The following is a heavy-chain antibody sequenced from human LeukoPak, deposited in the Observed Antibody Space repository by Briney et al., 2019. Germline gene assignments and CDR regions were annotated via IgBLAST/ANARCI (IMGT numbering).Heavy chain of an antibody. CDR1: GFTFSSYA. D-gene: IGHD3-3*01. Sequence: GGSLRLSCAASGFTFSSYAMSWVRQAPGKGPEWVSAISGSGGSTYYADSVKGRFTISRDNSKNTLYLQMNSLRAEDTAVYYCAKDGGRYYDFWSGYSPFDYWGQGTLVTVSS. CDR3: AKDGGRYYDFWSGYSPFDY. J-gene: IGHJ4*02. CDR2: ISGSGGST. V-gene: IGHV3-23*01.